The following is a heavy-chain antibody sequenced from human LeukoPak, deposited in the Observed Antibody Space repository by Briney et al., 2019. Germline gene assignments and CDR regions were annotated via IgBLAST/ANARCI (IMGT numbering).Heavy chain of an antibody. CDR1: GGSISSYY. J-gene: IGHJ4*02. V-gene: IGHV4-4*07. CDR2: IYTSGST. Sequence: SETLSLTCTVSGGSISSYYWSWIRQPAGKGLEWIGRIYTSGSTNYNPSLKSRVTISVDTSKNQFSLKLSSVTAADTAVYYCARHVTIFGVASRNYFDYWGQGTLVTVSS. CDR3: ARHVTIFGVASRNYFDY. D-gene: IGHD3-3*01.